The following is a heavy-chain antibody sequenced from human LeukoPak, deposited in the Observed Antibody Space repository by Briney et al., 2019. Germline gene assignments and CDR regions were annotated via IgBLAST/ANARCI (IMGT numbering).Heavy chain of an antibody. CDR2: ISGSSGIT. Sequence: SCKASGYTFTSFDMNWVRQAPGKGLEWVSAISGSSGITYYADSVKGRFTISRDNSKNTLYLQMNSLRAEDTAVYYCARRSFIDGIVGATNWFDPWGQGTLVTVSS. D-gene: IGHD1-26*01. V-gene: IGHV3-23*01. CDR1: GYTFTSFD. CDR3: ARRSFIDGIVGATNWFDP. J-gene: IGHJ5*02.